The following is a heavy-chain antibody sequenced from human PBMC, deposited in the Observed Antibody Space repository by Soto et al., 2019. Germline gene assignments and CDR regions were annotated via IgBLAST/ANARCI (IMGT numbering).Heavy chain of an antibody. CDR3: ARTPLL. V-gene: IGHV4-31*03. J-gene: IGHJ4*02. CDR2: IYYSGSTYYN. CDR1: GGSISSGGYY. D-gene: IGHD1-26*01. Sequence: QVQLQESGPGLVKPSQTLSLTCTVSGGSISSGGYYWSWIRQHPGKGLEWFGYIYYSGSTYYNYYNPSLKSRVTISVDTSKNQFSLKLSSVTAADTAVYYCARTPLLWGQGTLGTVSS.